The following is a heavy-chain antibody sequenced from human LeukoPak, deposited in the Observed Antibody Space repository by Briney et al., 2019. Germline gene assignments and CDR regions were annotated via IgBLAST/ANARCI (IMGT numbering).Heavy chain of an antibody. J-gene: IGHJ3*02. V-gene: IGHV3-21*01. CDR1: GFTFSSYS. CDR3: ARVLPNWNDLDAFDI. CDR2: ISSSSSYI. D-gene: IGHD1-1*01. Sequence: SGGSLRLSCAASGFTFSSYSMNWVRQAPGKGLEWVSSISSSSSYIYYADSVKDRFTISRDNAKNSLYLQMNSLRAEDTAVYYCARVLPNWNDLDAFDIWGQGTMVTVSS.